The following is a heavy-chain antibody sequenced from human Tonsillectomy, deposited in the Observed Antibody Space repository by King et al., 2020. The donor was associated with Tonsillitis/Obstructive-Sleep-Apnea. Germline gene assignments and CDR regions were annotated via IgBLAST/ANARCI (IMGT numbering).Heavy chain of an antibody. CDR1: GGSISSYY. V-gene: IGHV4-59*08. CDR2: IYYSGST. J-gene: IGHJ5*02. D-gene: IGHD4-17*01. Sequence: QLQESGPGLVKPSETLSLTCTVSGGSISSYYWSWIRQPPGKGLEWIGYIYYSGSTNYNPSLKSRVTISVDTSKNQFSLKLSSVTAADTAVYYCARHTFSVTSWFDPWGQGTLVTVSS. CDR3: ARHTFSVTSWFDP.